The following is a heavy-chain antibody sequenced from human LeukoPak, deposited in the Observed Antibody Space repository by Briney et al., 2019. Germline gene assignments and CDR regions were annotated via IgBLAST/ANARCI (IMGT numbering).Heavy chain of an antibody. CDR3: VMWFGEFSTYDAFDI. D-gene: IGHD3-10*01. J-gene: IGHJ3*02. CDR1: GGSFSGYY. V-gene: IGHV4-34*01. CDR2: INHSGST. Sequence: SETLSLTCAVYGGSFSGYYWSWIRQPPGKGLEWIGEINHSGSTNYNPSLKSRVTISVDTSKNQFSLKLSSVTAVDTAVYYCVMWFGEFSTYDAFDIWGQGTMVTVSS.